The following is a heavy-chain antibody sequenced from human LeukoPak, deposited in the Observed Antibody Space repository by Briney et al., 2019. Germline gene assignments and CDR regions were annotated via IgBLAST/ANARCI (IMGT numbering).Heavy chain of an antibody. D-gene: IGHD3-10*01. CDR3: ARGFGSYGSGRTLYYFDY. Sequence: ASVKLSCKGSGASFTSYTISWVRQPPAQGLEWMGGIIPIFGTANYDQKFQGRVTITADESTSTAYMELSSLRSEDTAVYDCARGFGSYGSGRTLYYFDYWGQGTLVTVSS. V-gene: IGHV1-69*13. CDR1: GASFTSYT. CDR2: IIPIFGTA. J-gene: IGHJ4*02.